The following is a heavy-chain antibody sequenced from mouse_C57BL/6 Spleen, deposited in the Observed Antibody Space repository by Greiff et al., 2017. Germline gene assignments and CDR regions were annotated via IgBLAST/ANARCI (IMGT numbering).Heavy chain of an antibody. J-gene: IGHJ2*01. CDR1: GFSFNTYA. CDR3: VRQLRDYFDY. Sequence: GGGLVQPKGSLKLSCAASGFSFNTYAMNWVRQAPGKGLEWVARIRSKSNNYATYYADSVKDRFTISRDDSESMLYLQMNNLKTEDTAMYYCVRQLRDYFDYWGQGTTLTVSS. CDR2: IRSKSNNYAT. V-gene: IGHV10-1*01. D-gene: IGHD3-2*02.